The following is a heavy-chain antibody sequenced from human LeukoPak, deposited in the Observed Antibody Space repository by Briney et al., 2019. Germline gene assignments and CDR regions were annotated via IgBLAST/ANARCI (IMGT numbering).Heavy chain of an antibody. CDR2: IIPIFGTA. D-gene: IGHD3-22*01. V-gene: IGHV1-69*13. Sequence: SVKVSCKASGGTFGSYAISWVRQAPGQGLEWMGGIIPIFGTANYAQKFQGRVTITADESTSTAYMELSSLRSEDTAVYYCARNKLAFDSSGLDYWGQGTLVTVSS. CDR3: ARNKLAFDSSGLDY. J-gene: IGHJ4*02. CDR1: GGTFGSYA.